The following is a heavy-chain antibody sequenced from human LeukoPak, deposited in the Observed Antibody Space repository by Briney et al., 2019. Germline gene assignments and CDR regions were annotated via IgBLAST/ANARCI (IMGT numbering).Heavy chain of an antibody. D-gene: IGHD3-16*01. CDR1: GYTFSGYY. J-gene: IGHJ4*02. CDR3: ARDREYLITFGGVPVDY. Sequence: ASVKVSCKASGYTFSGYYLHWVRQAPGQGLEWMGWINPNSGGTNSAQKFQGRVTMTRDTSIITAYMELRSLRSDDTAVYYCARDREYLITFGGVPVDYWGQGTLVTVSS. CDR2: INPNSGGT. V-gene: IGHV1-2*02.